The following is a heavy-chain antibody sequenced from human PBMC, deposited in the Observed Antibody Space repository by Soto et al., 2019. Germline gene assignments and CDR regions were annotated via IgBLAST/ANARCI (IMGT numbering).Heavy chain of an antibody. CDR1: GGSISSYY. CDR3: ARTVDLGLELRGVAFDI. Sequence: SETLSLTCTVSGGSISSYYWSWIRQPPGKGLEWIGYIYYSGGTNYNPSLKSRVTISVDTSKNQFSLKLGSVTAADTAVYYCARTVDLGLELRGVAFDIWGQGTMVTVSS. CDR2: IYYSGGT. D-gene: IGHD1-7*01. J-gene: IGHJ3*02. V-gene: IGHV4-59*01.